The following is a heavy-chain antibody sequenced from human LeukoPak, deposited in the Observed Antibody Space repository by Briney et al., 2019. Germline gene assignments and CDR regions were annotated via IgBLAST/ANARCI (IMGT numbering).Heavy chain of an antibody. J-gene: IGHJ4*02. Sequence: KPSETLSLTCTVSGGSISSYYLSWIRQPPGKGLEWIGYIYYSGSTNYNPSLKSRVTISVDTSKNQFALKLSSVTAADTAVYYCARGRWELLPYYWGQGTLVTVSS. CDR2: IYYSGST. D-gene: IGHD1-26*01. V-gene: IGHV4-59*01. CDR3: ARGRWELLPYY. CDR1: GGSISSYY.